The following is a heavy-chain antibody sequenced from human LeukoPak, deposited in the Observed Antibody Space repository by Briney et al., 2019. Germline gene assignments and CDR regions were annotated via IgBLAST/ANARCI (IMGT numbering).Heavy chain of an antibody. Sequence: SETLSLTCAVSGGSISSGGYSWSWIRQPPGKGLEWIGYIYYSGSTNYNPSLKSRVTISVDTSKNQFSLKLSSVTAADTAVYYCARGNTMVRGIIIDYWGQGTLVTVSS. J-gene: IGHJ4*02. V-gene: IGHV4-61*08. CDR2: IYYSGST. CDR3: ARGNTMVRGIIIDY. CDR1: GGSISSGGYS. D-gene: IGHD3-10*01.